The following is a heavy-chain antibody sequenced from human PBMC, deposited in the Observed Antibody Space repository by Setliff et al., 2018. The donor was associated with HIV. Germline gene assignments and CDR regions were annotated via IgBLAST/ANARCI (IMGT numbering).Heavy chain of an antibody. D-gene: IGHD5-12*01. CDR2: INPNSGGT. J-gene: IGHJ3*02. CDR1: GYTFTSYG. CDR3: ARGRATISSPELDAFDI. V-gene: IGHV1-2*04. Sequence: ASVKVSCKASGYTFTSYGISWVRQAPGQGLEWMGWINPNSGGTNYAQKFQGWVTMTRDTSISTAYMELSRLRSDDTAVYYCARGRATISSPELDAFDIWGQGTMGTVSS.